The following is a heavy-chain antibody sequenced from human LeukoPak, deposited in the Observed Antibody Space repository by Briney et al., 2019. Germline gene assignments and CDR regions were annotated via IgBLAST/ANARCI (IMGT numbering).Heavy chain of an antibody. CDR1: GGSFSGYY. CDR3: ARARYYYYYYMDV. CDR2: INHSGST. Sequence: SETLSLTCAVYGGSFSGYYWSWIRQPPGKGLEWIGEINHSGSTNYNPSLKSRVTISVDTSKNQFSLKLSSVTAADTAVYYCARARYYYYYYMDVWGKGTTVTISS. J-gene: IGHJ6*03. V-gene: IGHV4-34*01.